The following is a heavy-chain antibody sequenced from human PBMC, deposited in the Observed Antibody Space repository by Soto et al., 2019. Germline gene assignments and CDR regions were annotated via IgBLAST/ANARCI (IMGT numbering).Heavy chain of an antibody. V-gene: IGHV4-39*01. Sequence: ETXSLTCTVSGGSISRSSYYWGWIRQPPGKGLEWIGSIYYSGSTYYNPSLKSRVTISVDTSKNQFSLKLSSVTAADTAVYYCATRQLVRGMDVWGQGTTVTVSS. J-gene: IGHJ6*02. D-gene: IGHD6-13*01. CDR3: ATRQLVRGMDV. CDR2: IYYSGST. CDR1: GGSISRSSYY.